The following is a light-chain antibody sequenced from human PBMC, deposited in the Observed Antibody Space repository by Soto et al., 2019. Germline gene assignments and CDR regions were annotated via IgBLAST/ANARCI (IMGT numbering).Light chain of an antibody. V-gene: IGLV2-8*01. Sequence: QSALTQPPSASGSPGQSVTISCTGTSSDVGAYTFVSWYQQHPGKAPKVMIFEVNKRPSGVPDRFSGSKSGNTASLTVSGLQAEDEAFYHCSSYAGSNSRVFGGGTKLTVL. CDR2: EVN. CDR3: SSYAGSNSRV. J-gene: IGLJ3*02. CDR1: SSDVGAYTF.